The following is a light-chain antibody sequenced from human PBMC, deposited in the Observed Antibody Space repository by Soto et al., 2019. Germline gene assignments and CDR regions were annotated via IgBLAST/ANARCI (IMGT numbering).Light chain of an antibody. CDR3: QQYGSSPWM. J-gene: IGKJ1*01. V-gene: IGKV3-20*01. CDR1: QSVSSSS. Sequence: EIVLTQSPGALSLSPGERATLSCRASQSVSSSSLAGYQQKPGQAPRPLIYGASSRAIGIPDRFSGSGSGTDFTLTISRLVPEDFAVYYCQQYGSSPWMFGQGTKVEIK. CDR2: GAS.